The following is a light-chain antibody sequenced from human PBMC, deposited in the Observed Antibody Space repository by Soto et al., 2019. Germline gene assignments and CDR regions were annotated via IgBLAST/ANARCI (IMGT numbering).Light chain of an antibody. CDR3: QQSYSTP. CDR1: QSISSY. J-gene: IGKJ2*01. CDR2: AAS. V-gene: IGKV1-39*01. Sequence: DIPMTQSPSSLSASVGDRVTITCRASQSISSYLNWYQQKPGKAPKLLIYAASRLQSGVPSRFSGSGSGTDFTLTISSVQPEDFATYYCQQSYSTPFGQGTKLEIK.